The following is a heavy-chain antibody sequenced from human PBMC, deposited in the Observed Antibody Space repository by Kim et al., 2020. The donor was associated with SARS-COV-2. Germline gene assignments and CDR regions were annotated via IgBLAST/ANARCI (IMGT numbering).Heavy chain of an antibody. CDR3: ATDRRQYVQDYKYFSGLDV. CDR1: GLLFRVFG. Sequence: GGSLRLSCEASGLLFRVFGMHWVRQAPGKGLEWVGATSFLGTSPHYADSVKGRFTISRDNSKNTLYLRMKNVGRDDTAVYYCATDRRQYVQDYKYFSGLDVWGRGDHSHRHL. J-gene: IGHJ6*02. D-gene: IGHD4-4*01. CDR2: TSFLGTSP. V-gene: IGHV3-30*03.